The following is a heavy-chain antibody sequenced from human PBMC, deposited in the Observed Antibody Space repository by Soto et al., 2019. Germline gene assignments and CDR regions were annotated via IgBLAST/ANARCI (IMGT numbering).Heavy chain of an antibody. Sequence: QVQLVESGGGVVQPGRSLRLSCAASGFTFSSYGMHWVRQAPGKGLEWVAVIWYGGSNKYYADSVKGRFTISRDNSKNTLYLQMNSLRAEDTAVYYCARGAGYCSGGSCSYYFDYWGQGTLVTVSS. CDR1: GFTFSSYG. CDR2: IWYGGSNK. D-gene: IGHD2-15*01. CDR3: ARGAGYCSGGSCSYYFDY. V-gene: IGHV3-33*01. J-gene: IGHJ4*02.